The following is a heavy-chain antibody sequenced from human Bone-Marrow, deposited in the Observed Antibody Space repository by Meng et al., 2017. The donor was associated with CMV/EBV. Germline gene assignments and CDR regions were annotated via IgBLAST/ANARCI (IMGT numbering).Heavy chain of an antibody. CDR1: GYTFIAHY. V-gene: IGHV1-2*02. CDR2: ISPYSGGT. D-gene: IGHD3-22*01. J-gene: IGHJ5*02. Sequence: ASVKVSCKASGYTFIAHYIHYFRQAPGQGLEWMGWISPYSGGTNYAQKFQGRVTMTRDTSISTTYMELSRLRSDDTAVYYCARDRTDYYDSTFYYPNWFDPWGQGTLVTSPQ. CDR3: ARDRTDYYDSTFYYPNWFDP.